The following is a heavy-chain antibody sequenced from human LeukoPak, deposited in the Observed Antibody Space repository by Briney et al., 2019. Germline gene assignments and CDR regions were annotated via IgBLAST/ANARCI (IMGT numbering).Heavy chain of an antibody. CDR3: ARAGIDNALDY. J-gene: IGHJ4*02. V-gene: IGHV3-33*01. D-gene: IGHD2-2*01. CDR1: GFIFDKYG. Sequence: QPGMSLRLSCAASGFIFDKYGMNWVRQAPGKGLEWVAIIWYDGSNKYFAESVKGRFTISKDNSKNTVYLQMNSLRVEDTAAYHCARAGIDNALDYWGQGTQVTVSS. CDR2: IWYDGSNK.